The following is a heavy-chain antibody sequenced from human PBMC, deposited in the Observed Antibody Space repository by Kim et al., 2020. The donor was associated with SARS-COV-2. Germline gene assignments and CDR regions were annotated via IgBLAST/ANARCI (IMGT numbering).Heavy chain of an antibody. CDR1: GSTFGNYG. CDR3: ARSGGMSTRHYGMDV. Sequence: GGSLRLSCAASGSTFGNYGMHWVRQAPGKGLEWVGVILYDGENKNYADSVQGRFTISRDNSKTTLYLEMNSLRAEDTAVYYCARSGGMSTRHYGMDVWGQGPAVTVPS. V-gene: IGHV3-33*03. J-gene: IGHJ6*02. CDR2: ILYDGENK. D-gene: IGHD3-10*01.